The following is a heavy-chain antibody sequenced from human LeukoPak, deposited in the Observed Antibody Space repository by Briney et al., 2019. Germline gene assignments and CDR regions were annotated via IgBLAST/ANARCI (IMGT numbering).Heavy chain of an antibody. CDR2: INPNSGGT. J-gene: IGHJ5*02. Sequence: ASVKVSCKASGGTFSSYAISWVRQAPGQGLEWMGWINPNSGGTNYAQKFQGRVSMTRDTSISTAYMELSRLRSDDTAVYYCANWNYGSNWFDPWGQGTLVTVSS. CDR3: ANWNYGSNWFDP. V-gene: IGHV1-2*02. CDR1: GGTFSSYA. D-gene: IGHD1-7*01.